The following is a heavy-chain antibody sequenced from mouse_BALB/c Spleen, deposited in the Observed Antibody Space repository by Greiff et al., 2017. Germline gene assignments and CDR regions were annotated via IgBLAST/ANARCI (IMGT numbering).Heavy chain of an antibody. D-gene: IGHD1-1*01. CDR3: ARDYGSSYSLYYAMDY. V-gene: IGHV14-1*02. CDR1: GFNFKDYF. J-gene: IGHJ4*01. CDR2: IDPENANT. Sequence: VHVKQSGAELVRPGALVKLSCKASGFNFKDYFMHWVKQRPEQGLEWIGWIDPENANTIYDPKFQGKASITVDTSSNTAYLQLSSLTSEDIAVYYCARDYGSSYSLYYAMDYWGQGTSVTVSS.